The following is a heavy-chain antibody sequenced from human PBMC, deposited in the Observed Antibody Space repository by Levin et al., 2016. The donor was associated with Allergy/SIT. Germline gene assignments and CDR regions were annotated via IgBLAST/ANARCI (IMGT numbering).Heavy chain of an antibody. CDR3: ARALSGSHGGAFDV. D-gene: IGHD1-26*01. CDR2: TDWDDNT. J-gene: IGHJ3*01. CDR1: GFSLTNTMMG. V-gene: IGHV2-70*12. Sequence: SGPTLVKPTETLTLTCTVSGFSLTNTMMGVTWIRQSPGKALQWLTRTDWDDNTYYDTSLKTRLTISKDTSKDQVVLTMTNMDPADTATYYCARALSGSHGGAFDVWGQGTVVTVSS.